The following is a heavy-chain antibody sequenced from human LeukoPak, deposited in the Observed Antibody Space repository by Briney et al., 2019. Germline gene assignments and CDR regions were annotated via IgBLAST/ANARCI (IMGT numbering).Heavy chain of an antibody. CDR1: GFTFSSYA. CDR2: ISGSGGST. V-gene: IGHV3-23*01. D-gene: IGHD3-22*01. Sequence: PGGSLRLSCAASGFTFSSYAMSWVRQAPGKGLEWVSAISGSGGSTYYADSVKGRFTISRDNSKNTLYLQMNSLRAEDTAVYYCAKVRGTYYYDSSGYPTFFDYWGQGTLDTVSS. J-gene: IGHJ4*02. CDR3: AKVRGTYYYDSSGYPTFFDY.